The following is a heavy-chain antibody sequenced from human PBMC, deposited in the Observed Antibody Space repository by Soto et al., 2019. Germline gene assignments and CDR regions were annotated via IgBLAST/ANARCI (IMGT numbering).Heavy chain of an antibody. J-gene: IGHJ6*02. CDR1: GYRLTSYA. V-gene: IGHV1-3*01. Sequence: GASVKVSCKASGYRLTSYAMHWVRQAPGQRLEWMGWINAGNGNTKYSQKFQGRVTITRDTSASTAYMELSSLRSEDTAVYYCARDSHIVVVVAARPYYYYYGMDVWGQGTTVTVSS. CDR3: ARDSHIVVVVAARPYYYYYGMDV. CDR2: INAGNGNT. D-gene: IGHD2-15*01.